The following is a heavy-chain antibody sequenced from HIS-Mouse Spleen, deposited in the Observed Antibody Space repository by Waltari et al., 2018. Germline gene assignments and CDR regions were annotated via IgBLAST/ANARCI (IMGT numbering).Heavy chain of an antibody. Sequence: QVQLQESGPGRVKPSETLSLTCTVSGGSISSYYWSWIRQPPGKGLEWIGYIYYSGSTNYNPSLKSRVTISVDTSKNQFSLKLRSVTAADTAVYYCARASRDLLLPRYFDLWGRGTLVTVSS. J-gene: IGHJ2*01. CDR2: IYYSGST. V-gene: IGHV4-59*01. CDR3: ARASRDLLLPRYFDL. CDR1: GGSISSYY.